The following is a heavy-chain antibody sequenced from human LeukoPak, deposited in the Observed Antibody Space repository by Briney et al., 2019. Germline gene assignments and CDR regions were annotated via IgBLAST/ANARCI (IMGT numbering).Heavy chain of an antibody. Sequence: SETLSLTCTVSGGSISSSSYYWSWIRQPAGKGLEWIGRIYTSGSTNYNPSLKSRVTMSVDTSKNQFSLKLSSVTAADTAVYYCARDRVSSSWYYWFDPWGQGTLVTVSS. CDR1: GGSISSSSYY. CDR3: ARDRVSSSWYYWFDP. J-gene: IGHJ5*02. D-gene: IGHD6-13*01. CDR2: IYTSGST. V-gene: IGHV4-61*02.